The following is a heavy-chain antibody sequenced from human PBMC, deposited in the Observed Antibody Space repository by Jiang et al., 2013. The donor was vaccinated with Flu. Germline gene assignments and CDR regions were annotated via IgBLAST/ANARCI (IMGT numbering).Heavy chain of an antibody. Sequence: NSAAWNWIRQSPSRGLEWLGRTYYRSKWYNDYAVSVKSRITINPDTSKNQFSLQLNSVTPEDTAVYYCARVRYSSSSRGAFDIWGQGTMVTVSS. CDR3: ARVRYSSSSRGAFDI. V-gene: IGHV6-1*01. CDR1: NSAA. D-gene: IGHD6-6*01. J-gene: IGHJ3*02. CDR2: TYYRSKWYN.